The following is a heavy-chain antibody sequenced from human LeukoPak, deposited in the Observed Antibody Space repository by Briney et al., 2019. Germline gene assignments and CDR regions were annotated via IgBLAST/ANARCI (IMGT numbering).Heavy chain of an antibody. CDR3: ARPANYDILTGYHNDAFDI. V-gene: IGHV5-51*01. CDR1: GYSFTSYW. Sequence: GEPLKISCKGSGYSFTSYWIGWVRQMPGKGLEWIGIIYPGDSDTRYSPSFQGQVTISADKSISTAYLQWSSLKASDTAMYYCARPANYDILTGYHNDAFDIWGQGTMVTVSS. CDR2: IYPGDSDT. D-gene: IGHD3-9*01. J-gene: IGHJ3*02.